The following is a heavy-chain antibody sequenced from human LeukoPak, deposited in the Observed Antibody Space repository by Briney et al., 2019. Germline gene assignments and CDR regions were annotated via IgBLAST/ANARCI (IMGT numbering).Heavy chain of an antibody. D-gene: IGHD2-15*01. J-gene: IGHJ4*02. CDR2: IYYGGST. V-gene: IGHV4-59*01. CDR3: ARLLAGCPGGRCRAHFDY. CDR1: GDSINSNY. Sequence: SETLSLTCSVSGDSINSNYWSWMRQPPGKGLEWIGYIYYGGSTNYNPSLKSRVSMSVHTSKNQFSLNLSSVTAADTAVYYCARLLAGCPGGRCRAHFDYWGQGTLVTVSS.